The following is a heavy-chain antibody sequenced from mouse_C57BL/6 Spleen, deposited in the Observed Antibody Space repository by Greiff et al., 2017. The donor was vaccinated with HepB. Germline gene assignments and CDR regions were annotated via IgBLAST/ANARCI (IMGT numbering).Heavy chain of an antibody. CDR1: GFNIKDDY. CDR3: TASWYGAWFAY. V-gene: IGHV14-4*01. Sequence: EVKLQESGAELVRPGASVKLSCTASGFNIKDDYMHWVKQRPEQGLEWIGWIDPENGDTEYASKFQGKATITADTSSNTAYLQLSSLTSEDTAVYYCTASWYGAWFAYWGQGTLVTVSA. CDR2: IDPENGDT. D-gene: IGHD2-14*01. J-gene: IGHJ3*01.